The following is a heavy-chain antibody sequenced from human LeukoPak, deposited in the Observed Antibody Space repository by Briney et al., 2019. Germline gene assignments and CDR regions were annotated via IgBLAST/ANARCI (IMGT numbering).Heavy chain of an antibody. CDR3: ARVVAAATDSGWFDP. CDR1: GGSISSYY. J-gene: IGHJ5*02. V-gene: IGHV4-59*01. CDR2: IYYSGST. Sequence: SETLSLTCTVSGGSISSYYWSWIRQPPGKGLEWIGYIYYSGSTNYNPSLKSRVTISVDTSKNQFSLKLSSVTAADTAVYYCARVVAAATDSGWFDPWGQGTLVTVSS. D-gene: IGHD2-15*01.